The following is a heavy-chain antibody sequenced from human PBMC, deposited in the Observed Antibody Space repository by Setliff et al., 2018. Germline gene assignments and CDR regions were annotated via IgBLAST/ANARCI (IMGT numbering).Heavy chain of an antibody. CDR1: GDSISSGDYF. CDR3: AREVGTSTSSDAFDV. V-gene: IGHV4-30-4*08. Sequence: SETLSLTCTVSGDSISSGDYFWSWIRQPPGKGLEWIAYIYHSGSAYYNPSLKSRVTMSVDTSKNQFSLHLTSVTAADTAVYFCAREVGTSTSSDAFDVGGKGRMATVPS. J-gene: IGHJ3*01. CDR2: IYHSGSA. D-gene: IGHD1-26*01.